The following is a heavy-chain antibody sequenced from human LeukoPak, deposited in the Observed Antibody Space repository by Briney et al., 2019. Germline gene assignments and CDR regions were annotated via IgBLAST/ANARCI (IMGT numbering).Heavy chain of an antibody. Sequence: GGSLRLSCAASGFTFSSYGMHWVRQAPGKGLEWVAVISYDGRNKYSSDSVKGQFTISRDNSKNTLYLQMNSLRAEDTAVYYCAKMYYDFWSGYYDYWGQGTLVSVSS. V-gene: IGHV3-30*18. CDR2: ISYDGRNK. CDR3: AKMYYDFWSGYYDY. CDR1: GFTFSSYG. D-gene: IGHD3-3*01. J-gene: IGHJ4*02.